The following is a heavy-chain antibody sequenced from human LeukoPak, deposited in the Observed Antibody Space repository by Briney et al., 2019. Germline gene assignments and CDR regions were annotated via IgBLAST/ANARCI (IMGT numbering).Heavy chain of an antibody. CDR1: GGSISSYY. J-gene: IGHJ6*03. CDR2: IYTSGST. D-gene: IGHD6-13*01. CDR3: ARTPGGRWQHLVNYYYYYMDV. V-gene: IGHV4-4*09. Sequence: SETLSLTCTVSGGSISSYYWSWIRQPPGKGLEWIGYIYTSGSTNYNPSLKSRVTISVDTSKNQFSLKLSSVTAADTAVYYCARTPGGRWQHLVNYYYYYMDVWGKGTPVTVSS.